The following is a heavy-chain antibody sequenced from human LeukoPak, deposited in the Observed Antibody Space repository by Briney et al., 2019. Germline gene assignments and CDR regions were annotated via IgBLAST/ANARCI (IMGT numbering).Heavy chain of an antibody. V-gene: IGHV1-2*02. CDR3: ARGADSSGWFDIDY. CDR1: GYTFTGYY. CDR2: INPNSGGT. D-gene: IGHD6-19*01. J-gene: IGHJ4*02. Sequence: ASVKVSCKASGYTFTGYYMHWERQAPGQGLEWMGWINPNSGGTNYAQKFQGRVTMTRDTSISTAYMELSRLRSDDTAVYYGARGADSSGWFDIDYWGQGTLVTVSS.